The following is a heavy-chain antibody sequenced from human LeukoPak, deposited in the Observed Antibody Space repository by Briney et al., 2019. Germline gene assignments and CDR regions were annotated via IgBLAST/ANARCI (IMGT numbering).Heavy chain of an antibody. D-gene: IGHD3-10*01. J-gene: IGHJ6*03. CDR3: ARGARYGGMVRGHHYYYYYMDV. CDR1: GYTFTSYY. CDR2: INPSGGST. Sequence: GASVKVSCKASGYTFTSYYMHWVRQAPGQGLEWMGIINPSGGSTSYAQKFQGRVTMTRDTSTSTVYMELSSLRSEDTAVYYCARGARYGGMVRGHHYYYYYMDVWGKGTTVTVSS. V-gene: IGHV1-46*01.